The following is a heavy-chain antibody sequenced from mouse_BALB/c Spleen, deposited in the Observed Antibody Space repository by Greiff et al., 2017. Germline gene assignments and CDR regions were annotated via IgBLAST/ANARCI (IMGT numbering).Heavy chain of an antibody. J-gene: IGHJ4*01. D-gene: IGHD2-14*01. CDR3: ARGQRYDFYYAMDY. Sequence: DVKLVESGGGLVKPGGSLKLSCAASGFTFSDYYMYWVRQTPEKRLEWVATISDGGSYTYYPDSVKGRFTISRDNAKNNLYLQMSSLKSEDTAMYYCARGQRYDFYYAMDYWGQGTSVTVSS. CDR1: GFTFSDYY. CDR2: ISDGGSYT. V-gene: IGHV5-4*02.